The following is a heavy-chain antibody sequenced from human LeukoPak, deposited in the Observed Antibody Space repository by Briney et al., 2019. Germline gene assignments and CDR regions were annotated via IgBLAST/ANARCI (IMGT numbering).Heavy chain of an antibody. CDR2: IYYSGST. CDR3: ARGADAYDFWSGYYWFDP. V-gene: IGHV4-30-4*01. CDR1: GGSISSGDYY. J-gene: IGHJ5*02. D-gene: IGHD3-3*01. Sequence: PSETLSLTCTVSGGSISSGDYYWSWIRQPPGKGLEWIGYIYYSGSTYYNPSLKSRVTISVDTSKNQFSLKLSSVTAADTAVYYCARGADAYDFWSGYYWFDPWGQGTLVTVSS.